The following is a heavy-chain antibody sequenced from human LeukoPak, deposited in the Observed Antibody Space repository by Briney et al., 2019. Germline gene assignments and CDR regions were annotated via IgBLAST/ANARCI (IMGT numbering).Heavy chain of an antibody. CDR2: ISSSSSYI. Sequence: GGSLRLSCAASGFTVSSYSMNWFRQAPGKGLEGVSSISSSSSYIYYADSVKGRFTISRENAKNSLYLQMNSLRAEDTAVYYCARAPIAAAGQSWWDYWGQGTLVTVSS. CDR1: GFTVSSYS. V-gene: IGHV3-21*01. J-gene: IGHJ4*02. CDR3: ARAPIAAAGQSWWDY. D-gene: IGHD6-13*01.